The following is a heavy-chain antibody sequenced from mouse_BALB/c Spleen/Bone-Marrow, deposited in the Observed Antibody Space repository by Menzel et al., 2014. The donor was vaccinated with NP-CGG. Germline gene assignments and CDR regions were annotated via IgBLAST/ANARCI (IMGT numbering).Heavy chain of an antibody. D-gene: IGHD2-14*01. CDR1: DFNIKDTY. Sequence: EVQLQQSGAELVKPGASVKLSCTASDFNIKDTYMHWVKQRPEQGLEWIGRIDPANGNTKYDPKFQGKATITADTSSNTAYLRLSSLTSEGTAVYYCATYYRYDRRFAYWGQGTLVTVSA. CDR2: IDPANGNT. V-gene: IGHV14-3*02. J-gene: IGHJ3*01. CDR3: ATYYRYDRRFAY.